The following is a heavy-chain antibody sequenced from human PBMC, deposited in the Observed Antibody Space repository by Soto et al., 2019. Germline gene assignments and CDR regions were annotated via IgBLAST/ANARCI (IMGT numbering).Heavy chain of an antibody. J-gene: IGHJ6*02. CDR3: ARDRLYGAGLIDV. CDR2: ISSDGSDK. CDR1: GFTFSSYG. Sequence: QVQLVESGGGVVQPGRSLRLSCAASGFTFSSYGMHWVRQAPGKGLEWVAVISSDGSDKYYAESVKGRFTISRDNSKNTLYVQLNRMRAADTALYYCARDRLYGAGLIDVWGQGTTVTVSS. V-gene: IGHV3-30-3*01. D-gene: IGHD3-10*01.